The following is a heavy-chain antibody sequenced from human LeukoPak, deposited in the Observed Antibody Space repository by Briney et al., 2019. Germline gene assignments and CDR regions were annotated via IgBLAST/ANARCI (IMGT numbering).Heavy chain of an antibody. D-gene: IGHD2-15*01. Sequence: SETLSLTCAVYGGSFSGYYWSWIRQPPGKGLEWIGVINHSGSTNYNPSLKSRVTISIDTPKNQFSLKLSSVTAADTAVYYCARGPFAVVAATPFDYWGQGTLVTVSS. CDR2: INHSGST. J-gene: IGHJ4*02. CDR1: GGSFSGYY. CDR3: ARGPFAVVAATPFDY. V-gene: IGHV4-34*01.